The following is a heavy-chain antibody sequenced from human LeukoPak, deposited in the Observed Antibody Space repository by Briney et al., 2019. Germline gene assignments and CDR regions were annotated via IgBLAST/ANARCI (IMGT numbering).Heavy chain of an antibody. Sequence: SETLSLTCTVSGGSISSGGYYWSWIRQHPGKGLEWIGYIYYSGNTNYNPSLKSRVTISVDASKNQFSLKLSSVTAADTAVYYCASGPPTGYSYVYWGQGTLVTVSS. CDR1: GGSISSGGYY. J-gene: IGHJ4*02. CDR2: IYYSGNT. V-gene: IGHV4-61*08. CDR3: ASGPPTGYSYVY. D-gene: IGHD5-18*01.